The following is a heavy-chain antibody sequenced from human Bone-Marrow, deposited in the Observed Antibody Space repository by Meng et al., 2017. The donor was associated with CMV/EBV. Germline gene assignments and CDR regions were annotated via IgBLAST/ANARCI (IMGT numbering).Heavy chain of an antibody. Sequence: SETLSLTCTVSGYSISSGYYWGWIRQPPGKGLEWIGSIYHSGSTYYNPSLKSRVTISVDTSKNQFSLKLSSVTAADTAVYYCARRRHYYGMDVWGQGTTVTVSS. J-gene: IGHJ6*02. D-gene: IGHD6-25*01. V-gene: IGHV4-38-2*02. CDR1: GYSISSGYY. CDR2: IYHSGST. CDR3: ARRRHYYGMDV.